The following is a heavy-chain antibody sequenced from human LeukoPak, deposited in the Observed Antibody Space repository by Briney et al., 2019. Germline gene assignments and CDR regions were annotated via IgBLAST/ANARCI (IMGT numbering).Heavy chain of an antibody. V-gene: IGHV3-23*01. D-gene: IGHD1-14*01. J-gene: IGHJ6*02. CDR2: ISGSGGST. CDR3: ARGARRPYYGMDV. Sequence: PGGSLRLSCAASGFTFSSYAMSWVRQAPGKGLEWVSAISGSGGSTYYAASVKGRFTISRDNSKNTLYLQMNSLRAEDTAVYYCARGARRPYYGMDVWGQGTTVTVSS. CDR1: GFTFSSYA.